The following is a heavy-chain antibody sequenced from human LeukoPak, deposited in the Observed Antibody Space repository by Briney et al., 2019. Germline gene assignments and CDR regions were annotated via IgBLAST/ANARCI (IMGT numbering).Heavy chain of an antibody. CDR3: ATGYTYDYSLY. CDR1: GDTVTVFS. Sequence: ASVKVSCTVSGDTVTVFSIHWVRQAPGHGLEWMGGFDPEDGARIFAQKFQGRVTMTEDTSTDTAYMDLSILRSEDTAVYYCATGYTYDYSLYWGQGTLVTVSS. J-gene: IGHJ4*02. CDR2: FDPEDGAR. D-gene: IGHD5-18*01. V-gene: IGHV1-24*01.